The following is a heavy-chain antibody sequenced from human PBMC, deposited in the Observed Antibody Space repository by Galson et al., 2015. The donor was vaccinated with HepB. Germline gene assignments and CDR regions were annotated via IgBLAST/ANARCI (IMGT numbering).Heavy chain of an antibody. D-gene: IGHD3-22*01. CDR1: GYTFTSYA. CDR2: INAGNGNT. CDR3: ARDRARYYDSSGYSVKKTSNWFDP. J-gene: IGHJ5*02. V-gene: IGHV1-3*01. Sequence: SATVSCKASGYTFTSYAMHWVRQAPGQRLEWMGWINAGNGNTKYSQKFQGRVTITRDTSASTAYMELSSLRSEDTAVYYCARDRARYYDSSGYSVKKTSNWFDPWGQGTLVTVSS.